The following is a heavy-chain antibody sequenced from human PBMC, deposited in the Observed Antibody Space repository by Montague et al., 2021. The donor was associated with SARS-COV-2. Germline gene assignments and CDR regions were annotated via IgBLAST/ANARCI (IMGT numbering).Heavy chain of an antibody. Sequence: SLRLSCAASGFTFSSYSMNWVRQAPGKGLEWVSSISSSSSYIYYADSVKGRFTISRDNAKNSLYLQMNSLRAEDTAVYYCARDCYGSGACYDYMDVWGKGTTVTVSS. J-gene: IGHJ6*03. CDR3: ARDCYGSGACYDYMDV. D-gene: IGHD3-10*01. CDR1: GFTFSSYS. V-gene: IGHV3-21*01. CDR2: ISSSSSYI.